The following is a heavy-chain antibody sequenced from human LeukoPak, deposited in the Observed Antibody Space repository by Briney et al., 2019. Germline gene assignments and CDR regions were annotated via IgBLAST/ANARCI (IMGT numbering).Heavy chain of an antibody. Sequence: PGGSLRLSCAASGFTFSTYWMHWVRRAPGKGLVWVSRISTDGSVTSYADSVKGRFTISRDNAKNSLYLQMNSLRAEDTAVYYCAREGGIWYFDLWGRGTLVTVSS. CDR3: AREGGIWYFDL. J-gene: IGHJ2*01. V-gene: IGHV3-74*01. CDR1: GFTFSTYW. CDR2: ISTDGSVT.